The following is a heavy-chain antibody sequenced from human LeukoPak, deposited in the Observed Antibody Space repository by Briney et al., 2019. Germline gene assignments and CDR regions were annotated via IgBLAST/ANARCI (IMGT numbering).Heavy chain of an antibody. CDR3: ARVGGPHCSSTSCHAFDI. CDR2: IYHSGST. CDR1: GYSISSGYY. J-gene: IGHJ3*02. Sequence: SETLSLTCAVSGYSISSGYYWGWIRPPPGKGLEWIGSIYHSGSTYYNPSLKSRVTISVDTSKNQFSLKLSSVTAADTAVYYCARVGGPHCSSTSCHAFDIWGQGAMVTVSS. D-gene: IGHD2-2*01. V-gene: IGHV4-38-2*01.